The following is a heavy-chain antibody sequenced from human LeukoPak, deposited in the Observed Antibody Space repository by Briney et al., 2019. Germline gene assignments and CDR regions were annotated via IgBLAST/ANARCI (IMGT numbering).Heavy chain of an antibody. CDR1: GGSITGSY. CDR3: ATAGPISGRHNYFDS. CDR2: IYYSGST. V-gene: IGHV4-59*01. Sequence: SETLSLTCTVSGGSITGSYWSWLRHPPGKGLEYIGYIYYSGSTNYNPSLKSRVTISVDTSKNQFSLKLTSVTAADTAVYYCATAGPISGRHNYFDSWGQGTLVTVSS. D-gene: IGHD3-10*01. J-gene: IGHJ4*02.